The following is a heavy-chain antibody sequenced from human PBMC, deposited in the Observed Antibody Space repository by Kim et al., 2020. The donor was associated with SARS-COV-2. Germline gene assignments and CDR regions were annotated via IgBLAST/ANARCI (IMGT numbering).Heavy chain of an antibody. V-gene: IGHV1-69*13. CDR2: IIPIFGTA. Sequence: SVKVSCKASGGTFSSYAISWVRQAPGQGLEWMGGIIPIFGTANYAQKFQGRVTITADESTSTAYMELSSLRSEDTAVYYCARTWSHISLYYYYGMDVWGQGTTVTVSS. CDR3: ARTWSHISLYYYYGMDV. D-gene: IGHD2-15*01. CDR1: GGTFSSYA. J-gene: IGHJ6*02.